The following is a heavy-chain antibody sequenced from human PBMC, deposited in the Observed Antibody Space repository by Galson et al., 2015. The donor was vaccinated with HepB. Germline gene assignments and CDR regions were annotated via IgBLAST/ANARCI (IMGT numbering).Heavy chain of an antibody. V-gene: IGHV4-59*02. J-gene: IGHJ4*02. CDR1: GGSVNSYY. D-gene: IGHD2-2*01. Sequence: SETLSLTCTVSGGSVNSYYWSWIRQPPGKGLEWIGEIYHSGSTNYNPSLKSRVTISLDKSKNQFPLNLSSVIAADTAVYYCARGIAVVPTGPQTAGEDYWGQGILVTVSS. CDR3: ARGIAVVPTGPQTAGEDY. CDR2: IYHSGST.